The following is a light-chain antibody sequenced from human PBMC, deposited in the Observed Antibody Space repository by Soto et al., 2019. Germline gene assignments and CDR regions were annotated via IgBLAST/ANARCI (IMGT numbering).Light chain of an antibody. CDR3: SSYTSSSSRV. J-gene: IGLJ3*02. CDR1: SSDVGGYNF. Sequence: QSALTQPASVSGSPGQSITISCTGTSSDVGGYNFVSWYQQHPGKAPKLLIYEVSYRPSGVSNRFSGSKSGNTASLTIFGLQADDEGDYYCSSYTSSSSRVFGGGTKLTVL. V-gene: IGLV2-14*01. CDR2: EVS.